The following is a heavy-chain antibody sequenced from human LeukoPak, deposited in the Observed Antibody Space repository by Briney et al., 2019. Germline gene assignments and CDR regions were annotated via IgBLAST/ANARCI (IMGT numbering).Heavy chain of an antibody. D-gene: IGHD2-15*01. CDR1: GFSFSSYG. J-gene: IGHJ5*02. CDR3: ARVTMVAAASYNWFVP. V-gene: IGHV3-30*03. CDR2: ISYDGSNK. Sequence: GGSLRLSCAASGFSFSSYGMHWVRQAPGKGLEWVAVISYDGSNKYYADSVKGRFTISRDNSKNTLYLQMNSLRAEDTAVYYCARVTMVAAASYNWFVPWGQGTLVTVSS.